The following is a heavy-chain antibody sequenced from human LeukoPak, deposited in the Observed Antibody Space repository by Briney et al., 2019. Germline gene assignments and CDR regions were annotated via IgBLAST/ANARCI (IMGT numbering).Heavy chain of an antibody. CDR3: VEGYYDSSDRTHDAFDI. D-gene: IGHD3-22*01. CDR2: INHSGST. CDR1: GGSFSGYY. J-gene: IGHJ3*02. Sequence: PSETLSLTCAVYGGSFSGYYWSWLRQPPGKGLEWIGEINHSGSTNYNPSLKSRVTISVDTSKNQFSLKLSSVTAADTAVYYCVEGYYDSSDRTHDAFDIWGQGTMVTVSS. V-gene: IGHV4-34*01.